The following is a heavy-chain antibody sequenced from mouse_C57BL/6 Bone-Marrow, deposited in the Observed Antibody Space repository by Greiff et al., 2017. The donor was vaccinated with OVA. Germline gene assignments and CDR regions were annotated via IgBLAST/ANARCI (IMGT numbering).Heavy chain of an antibody. Sequence: VQRVESGPGLVQPSQSLSITCTVSGFSLTSYGVHWVRQPPGKGLEWLGVIWSGGSTDYNAAFISRLSISKDNSKSQVFFKMNSLQADDTAIYYCAKKDDGYYELFAYWGQGTLVTVSA. CDR3: AKKDDGYYELFAY. D-gene: IGHD2-3*01. J-gene: IGHJ3*01. CDR1: GFSLTSYG. V-gene: IGHV2-4*01. CDR2: IWSGGST.